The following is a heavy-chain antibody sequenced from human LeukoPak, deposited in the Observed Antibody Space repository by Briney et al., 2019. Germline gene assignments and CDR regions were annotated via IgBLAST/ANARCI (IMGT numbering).Heavy chain of an antibody. CDR2: INHSGST. J-gene: IGHJ4*02. Sequence: SETLSLTCTVSGGSISSSGYYWSWIRQPPGKGLEWIGEINHSGSTNYNPSLKSRVTISVDTSKNQFSLKLSSVTAADTAVYYCARSPASSTSDYWGQGTLVTVSS. CDR3: ARSPASSTSDY. V-gene: IGHV4-39*07. D-gene: IGHD2-2*01. CDR1: GGSISSSGYY.